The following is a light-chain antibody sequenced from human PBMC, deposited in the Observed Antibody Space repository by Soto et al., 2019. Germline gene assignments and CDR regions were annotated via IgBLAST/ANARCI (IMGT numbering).Light chain of an antibody. CDR1: SSDVANYKY. CDR3: CSYAGTYTRV. J-gene: IGLJ1*01. V-gene: IGLV2-11*01. CDR2: DVN. Sequence: LTQPRSVSGSPGQSVTMSCTRTSSDVANYKYVSWYQQHPGKAPKLMIYDVNKRPSGVPYRFSGSKSGNTASLTISGLQAEDEADYYCCSYAGTYTRVFGTGTKVTLL.